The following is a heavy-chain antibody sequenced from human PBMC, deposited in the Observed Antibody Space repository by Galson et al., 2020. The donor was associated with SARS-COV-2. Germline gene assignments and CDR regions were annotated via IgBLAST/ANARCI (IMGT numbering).Heavy chain of an antibody. V-gene: IGHV4-34*01. CDR1: GESFSGYS. Sequence: SETLSLTCAVYGESFSGYSWTWIRQAPGKGLEWIASIYYSGTRSYDASNPSLTSRVTMSVDTSTSRNQVTLKLRSVTAADTAVYYCARHRFSFANNRYYFDYLGQGAQVTVSS. J-gene: IGHJ4*02. CDR3: ARHRFSFANNRYYFDY. CDR2: IYYSGTRSYD. D-gene: IGHD1-1*01.